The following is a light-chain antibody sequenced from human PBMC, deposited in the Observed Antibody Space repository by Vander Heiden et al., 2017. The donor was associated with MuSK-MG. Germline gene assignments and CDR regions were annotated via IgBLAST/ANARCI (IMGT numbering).Light chain of an antibody. CDR2: EVS. CDR1: QSVDNNY. J-gene: IGKJ1*01. CDR3: QQYDRSPRT. V-gene: IGKV3-20*01. Sequence: DIVLTQSPGTLSLSPGERATLSCRASQSVDNNYLAWFQQKPGQAPRLLIYEVSTRATGIPDRFSGSGSGTDFTLTISRLEPEDFAVYYCQQYDRSPRTFGQGTKVEIK.